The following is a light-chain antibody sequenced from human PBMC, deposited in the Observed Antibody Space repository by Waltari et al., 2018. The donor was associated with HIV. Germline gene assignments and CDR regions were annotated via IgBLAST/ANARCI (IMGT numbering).Light chain of an antibody. CDR1: SSDVGGYNY. V-gene: IGLV2-11*01. CDR3: CSYAGSYTYV. J-gene: IGLJ1*01. Sequence: QSALTQPRSVSGSPGQSVTISCTGTSSDVGGYNYVSWYQQHPGKAPKLMIYDDTKRPSGVPDRFSGSKSGDTASLTISGLQAEDEADYFCCSYAGSYTYVFGTDTTVNVL. CDR2: DDT.